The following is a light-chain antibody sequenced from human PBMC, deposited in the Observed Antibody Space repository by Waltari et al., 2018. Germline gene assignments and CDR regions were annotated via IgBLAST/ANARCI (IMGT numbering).Light chain of an antibody. CDR2: DVS. J-gene: IGLJ3*02. Sequence: QSALTQPASVSGSPGQSVTISCTGTSNDVGFSNSVSWYQDHPGQGPKVIIYDVSDRPSGVCARFSGSKSGNTASLTISGLQAEDEADYYCSSESSDKVVLFGGGTKVTVL. CDR3: SSESSDKVVL. CDR1: SNDVGFSNS. V-gene: IGLV2-14*03.